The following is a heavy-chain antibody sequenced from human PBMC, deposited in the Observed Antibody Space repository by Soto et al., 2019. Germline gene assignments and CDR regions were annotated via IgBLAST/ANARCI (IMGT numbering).Heavy chain of an antibody. D-gene: IGHD6-19*01. V-gene: IGHV3-30*03. Sequence: PGGSLRLSCAASGFTFGVFGMHWVRQAPGKGLEWLSVLSYDGSEEYYADSVRGRFTISRDNSKNTLFLQMDSLRVDDTGVYYCALTRRSSLLEVAGPGFEYWGQGTLVTVSS. CDR2: LSYDGSEE. CDR1: GFTFGVFG. CDR3: ALTRRSSLLEVAGPGFEY. J-gene: IGHJ4*02.